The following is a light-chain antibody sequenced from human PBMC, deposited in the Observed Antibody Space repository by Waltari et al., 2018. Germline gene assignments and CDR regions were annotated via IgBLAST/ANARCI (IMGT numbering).Light chain of an antibody. CDR1: SSDVGGYNY. Sequence: QSALTQPASVSGSPGQSITISCSGTSSDVGGYNYLSWYQQRPGNAPKLMIYDVTRWPSGVSNRFAGSKSGNTASLTIFGLQAEDEADYYCASYTSTRTVIFGGGTRVTVL. J-gene: IGLJ2*01. CDR2: DVT. CDR3: ASYTSTRTVI. V-gene: IGLV2-14*01.